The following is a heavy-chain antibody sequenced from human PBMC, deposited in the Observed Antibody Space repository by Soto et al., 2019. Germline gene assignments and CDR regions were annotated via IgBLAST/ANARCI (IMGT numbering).Heavy chain of an antibody. CDR2: IYHSGST. V-gene: IGHV4-38-2*01. D-gene: IGHD4-17*01. CDR1: GYSISSGYY. J-gene: IGHJ5*02. Sequence: TLSLTCAVSGYSISSGYYWGWIRQPPGKGLEWIGSIYHSGSTYYNPSLKSRVTISVDTSKNQFSLKLSSVTAADTAVYYCARGGTTVRKNWFDPWGQGTLVTVSS. CDR3: ARGGTTVRKNWFDP.